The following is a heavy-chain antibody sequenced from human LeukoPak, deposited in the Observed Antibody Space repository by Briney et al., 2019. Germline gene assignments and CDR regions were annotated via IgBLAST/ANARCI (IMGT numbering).Heavy chain of an antibody. CDR2: ISGNAGST. Sequence: GGSLRLSCAASGFTVSSNYMSWVRQAPGKGLEWVSLISGNAGSTHYADSVKGWFTISRDITKNTLYLQMNSLRAEDTATYYCAKDGLQSSEWSPPLNCWGQGILVIVSS. CDR1: GFTVSSNY. D-gene: IGHD3-3*01. CDR3: AKDGLQSSEWSPPLNC. V-gene: IGHV3-23*01. J-gene: IGHJ4*02.